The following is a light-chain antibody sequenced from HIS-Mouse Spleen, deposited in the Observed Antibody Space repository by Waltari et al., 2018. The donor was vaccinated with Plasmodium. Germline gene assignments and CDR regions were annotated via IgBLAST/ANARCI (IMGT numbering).Light chain of an antibody. CDR1: SSDVGSYNL. CDR3: CSYAGSSTYV. CDR2: EGS. V-gene: IGLV2-23*01. Sequence: QSALTQPASVSGSPGQSITISCTGTSSDVGSYNLVSWYQQQPGKAPKLMIYEGSKRPSVVSNRFSGSKSGNTASLTIAGLQAEDEADYYCCSYAGSSTYVFGTGTKVTVL. J-gene: IGLJ1*01.